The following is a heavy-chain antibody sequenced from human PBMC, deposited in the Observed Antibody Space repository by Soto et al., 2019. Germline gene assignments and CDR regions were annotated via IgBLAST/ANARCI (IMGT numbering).Heavy chain of an antibody. V-gene: IGHV4-30-4*01. D-gene: IGHD4-17*01. CDR3: APTTVTTSRYFDY. Sequence: QVQLQESGPGLVKPSQTPSLTCTVSGGSISSGDYYWSWIRQPPGKGLEWIGYIYYSGSTYYNPSLKSRVTISADTSKNQFSLKLSSVTAADTAVYYCAPTTVTTSRYFDYWGQGTLVTVSS. J-gene: IGHJ4*02. CDR2: IYYSGST. CDR1: GGSISSGDYY.